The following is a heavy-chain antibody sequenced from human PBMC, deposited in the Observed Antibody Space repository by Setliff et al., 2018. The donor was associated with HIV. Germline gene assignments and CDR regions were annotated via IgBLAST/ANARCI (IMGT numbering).Heavy chain of an antibody. D-gene: IGHD6-19*01. CDR1: GSSISDHYW. CDR2: IFHRGGT. Sequence: SETLSLTCSVSGSSISDHYWWAWVRQAPGKGLEYIGTIFHRGGTFNNPSLKSRVTMSVDTSKNQFSLKLSSVTAADTAVYHCARRNSGWYDAFDIWGQGTMVTVSS. J-gene: IGHJ3*02. V-gene: IGHV4-38-2*01. CDR3: ARRNSGWYDAFDI.